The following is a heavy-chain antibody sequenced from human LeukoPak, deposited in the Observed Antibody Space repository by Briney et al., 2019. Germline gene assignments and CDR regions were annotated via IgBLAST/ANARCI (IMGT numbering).Heavy chain of an antibody. V-gene: IGHV3-30*04. CDR3: ARGKQWIRLWLPENDAFDI. CDR2: ISYDGSNK. Sequence: GRSLRLSCAASGFTFSSYAMHWVRQAPGKGLEWVAVISYDGSNKYYADSVKGRFTISRDNSKNTLYLQMNSLRAEDTAVYYCARGKQWIRLWLPENDAFDIWGQGTMVTVSS. J-gene: IGHJ3*02. CDR1: GFTFSSYA. D-gene: IGHD5-18*01.